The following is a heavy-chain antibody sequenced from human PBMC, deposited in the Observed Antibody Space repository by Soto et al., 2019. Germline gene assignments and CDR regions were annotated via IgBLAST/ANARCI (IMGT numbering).Heavy chain of an antibody. V-gene: IGHV3-9*01. CDR3: AKGRAAASYYDMDV. CDR1: GFTFDDYS. CDR2: ISWNSGSI. D-gene: IGHD6-25*01. J-gene: IGHJ6*03. Sequence: EVQLVESGGGLVQPGRSLRLSCAASGFTFDDYSMHWVRQAPGKGLEWVSGISWNSGSIGYADSVKGRFTISRDNAKNSLYLQMNSLRAEDTALYYCAKGRAAASYYDMDVLGKGTTVTVSS.